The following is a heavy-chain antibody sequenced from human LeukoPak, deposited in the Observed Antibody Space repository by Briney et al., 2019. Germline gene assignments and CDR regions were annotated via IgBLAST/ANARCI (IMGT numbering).Heavy chain of an antibody. Sequence: PSETLSLTCTVSGGSIRSDFWSWIRQPPGKGLEWIGYVYYSGSTNYSPSLNSRVTISIDTSKNKFSLKLTSVTAADTAVYYCASLAGTQGLPIDYWGQGTLVTVSS. CDR2: VYYSGST. CDR1: GGSIRSDF. J-gene: IGHJ4*02. D-gene: IGHD1-1*01. V-gene: IGHV4-59*01. CDR3: ASLAGTQGLPIDY.